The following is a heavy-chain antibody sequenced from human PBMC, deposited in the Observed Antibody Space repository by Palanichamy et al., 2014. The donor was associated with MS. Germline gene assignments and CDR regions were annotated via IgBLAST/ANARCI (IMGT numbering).Heavy chain of an antibody. J-gene: IGHJ4*02. CDR1: GGSISSYY. D-gene: IGHD5-18*01. CDR2: ISYSGST. CDR3: ARDRVDTALAYFDY. V-gene: IGHV4-59*01. Sequence: VQLQESGPGLVKPSETLSLTCTVSGGSISSYYWSWIRQPPGKGLEWIAYISYSGSTSYRPSLKSRVTISVDTSKNQFSLRLSSVTAADTAVYYCARDRVDTALAYFDYWGQGTLVTVSS.